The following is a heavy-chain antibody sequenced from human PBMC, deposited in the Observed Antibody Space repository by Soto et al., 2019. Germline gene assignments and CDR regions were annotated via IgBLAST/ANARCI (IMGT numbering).Heavy chain of an antibody. D-gene: IGHD1-1*01. Sequence: GGSLRLSCAAFGLTISGKKYVAWVRQAPGKGLEWVSGLYDVDGSFYADSVRGRFTTSSDSSKTTVYLQMNDLRPGDTAVYYCATWHEREHAYDVWGQGTTVTVSS. CDR1: GLTISGKKY. CDR3: ATWHEREHAYDV. CDR2: LYDVDGS. J-gene: IGHJ3*01. V-gene: IGHV3-53*01.